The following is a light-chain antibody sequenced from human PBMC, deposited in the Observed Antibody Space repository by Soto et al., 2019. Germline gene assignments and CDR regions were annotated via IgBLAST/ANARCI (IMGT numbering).Light chain of an antibody. CDR2: DAS. J-gene: IGKJ1*01. Sequence: IQITQSPSILSASVGDRVTLTCRSSPTINNWLAWYQQKPGQAPRLLIDDASRLESWVQSRFSGRGAGTEFTLTSRSLQSEDFANYYCKQYKSFGTFGQGTKVDIK. CDR3: KQYKSFGT. V-gene: IGKV1-5*01. CDR1: PTINNW.